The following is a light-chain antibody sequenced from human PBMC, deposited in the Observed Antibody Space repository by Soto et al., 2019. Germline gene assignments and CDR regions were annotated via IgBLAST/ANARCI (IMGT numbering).Light chain of an antibody. Sequence: EIVMTQSSATLSVSPGERATLSCRASQSVSSNLAWYQQKPGQAPRLLIYGASTRATGIPTRFSGSGSGTEFTLTISSLQSEDFAVYYCQQGETFGQGTKVDIK. J-gene: IGKJ1*01. CDR3: QQGET. CDR2: GAS. CDR1: QSVSSN. V-gene: IGKV3-15*01.